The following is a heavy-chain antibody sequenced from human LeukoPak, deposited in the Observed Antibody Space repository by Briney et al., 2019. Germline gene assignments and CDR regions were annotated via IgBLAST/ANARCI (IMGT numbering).Heavy chain of an antibody. Sequence: SETLSLTCTVSGGSISSSSHYWGWIRQPPGKGLEWIGSIYYSGSTYYNPSLKSRVTISVDTSKNQFSLKLSSVTAADTAVYYCARGVRWADTFTGYYLSGFDHWGQGTLVPVSS. CDR1: GGSISSSSHY. CDR3: ARGVRWADTFTGYYLSGFDH. D-gene: IGHD3-9*01. J-gene: IGHJ4*02. CDR2: IYYSGST. V-gene: IGHV4-39*01.